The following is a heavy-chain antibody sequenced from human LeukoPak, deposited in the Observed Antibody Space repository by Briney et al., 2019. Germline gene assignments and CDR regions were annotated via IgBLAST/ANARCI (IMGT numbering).Heavy chain of an antibody. Sequence: GGSLRLSCAASGFTFSNYAMSWGRQAPGKGLEWVSAISGSGGSTYYADPVKGRFTISRDNSKNTLYLQMNSLRAEDTAVYYCAKDPIVGATAEDYFDYWGQGTLVTVSS. CDR3: AKDPIVGATAEDYFDY. CDR2: ISGSGGST. J-gene: IGHJ4*02. CDR1: GFTFSNYA. V-gene: IGHV3-23*01. D-gene: IGHD1-26*01.